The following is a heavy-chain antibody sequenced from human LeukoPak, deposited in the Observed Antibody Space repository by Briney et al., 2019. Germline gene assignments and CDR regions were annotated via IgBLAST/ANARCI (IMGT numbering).Heavy chain of an antibody. CDR1: GGSISNDY. Sequence: SETLSLTCTVSGGSISNDYWSWIRQPPGKGLEYIGYIYYSGSTYYNPSLKSRITISVDTSKNQFSLKLSSVPAADTAVYYCAVGHYYHSSGYLFDSWGQGTLVTVSS. D-gene: IGHD3-22*01. CDR2: IYYSGST. J-gene: IGHJ5*01. V-gene: IGHV4-30-4*01. CDR3: AVGHYYHSSGYLFDS.